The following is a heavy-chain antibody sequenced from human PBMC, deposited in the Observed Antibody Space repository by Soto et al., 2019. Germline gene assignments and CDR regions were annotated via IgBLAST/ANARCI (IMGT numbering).Heavy chain of an antibody. CDR3: SRSLNS. V-gene: IGHV3-7*01. CDR1: GFSFSSFW. Sequence: LRLSCAASGFSFSSFWMDWVRQAPGKGLEWVANISPDGGEKHYVDSVKGRFTISRDNAKNSLYLQMSSLTAEDSALYYCSRSLNSWGQGTQVTVSS. CDR2: ISPDGGEK. J-gene: IGHJ5*02.